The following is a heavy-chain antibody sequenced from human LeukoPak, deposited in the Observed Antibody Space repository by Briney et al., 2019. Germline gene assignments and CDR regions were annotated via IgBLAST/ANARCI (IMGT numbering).Heavy chain of an antibody. D-gene: IGHD3-22*01. CDR1: GFTFSSYG. V-gene: IGHV3-30*18. CDR2: ISYDGSNK. Sequence: PGGSLRLSCAASGFTFSSYGMHWVRQAPGKGLERVAVISYDGSNKYYADSVKGRFTISRDNSKNTLYLQMNSLRAEDTAVYYCAKESGDYDSSGYGAFDIWGQGTMVTVSS. CDR3: AKESGDYDSSGYGAFDI. J-gene: IGHJ3*02.